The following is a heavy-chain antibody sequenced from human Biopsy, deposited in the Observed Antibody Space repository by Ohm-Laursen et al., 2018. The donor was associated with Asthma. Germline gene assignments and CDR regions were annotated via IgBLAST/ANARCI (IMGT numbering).Heavy chain of an antibody. J-gene: IGHJ4*02. CDR2: IYSGGTS. D-gene: IGHD6-19*01. V-gene: IGHV3-53*01. CDR1: GFTVSRDH. CDR3: ARGDSSGWSHYYFDY. Sequence: SLRLSCSASGFTVSRDHMFWVRQAPGKGLEWVSVIYSGGTSHTADSVRGRFTISRDFSKNTLHLQMHSLRVEDTAVYYCARGDSSGWSHYYFDYWCQGTLVTVSS.